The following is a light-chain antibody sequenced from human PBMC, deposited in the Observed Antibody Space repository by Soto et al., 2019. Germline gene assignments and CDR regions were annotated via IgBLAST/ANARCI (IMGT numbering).Light chain of an antibody. Sequence: DIQMTQSPSSLSASVGDRVTIICRASQGIGNYVGWYQQKPGKAPKRLIYAASILESGVPPRFSGSGSGTEFTLTICTLQPEDFAVYYCLQQSSYPQSFGGGTTVEIK. J-gene: IGKJ4*01. CDR1: QGIGNY. CDR2: AAS. CDR3: LQQSSYPQS. V-gene: IGKV1-17*01.